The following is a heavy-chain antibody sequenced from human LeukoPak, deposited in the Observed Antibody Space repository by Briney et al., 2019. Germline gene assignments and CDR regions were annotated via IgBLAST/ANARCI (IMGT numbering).Heavy chain of an antibody. V-gene: IGHV3-21*01. CDR2: IISSSSYI. D-gene: IGHD2-15*01. Sequence: PGGSLRLSCAASGFTFSSYSMNWVRQAPGKGLEWVSSIISSSSYIYYADSVKGRFTISRDNAKNSLYLQMNSLRAEDTAVYYCARDPPGYCSGGSRYSEGAIYYYYGMDVWGQGTTVTVSS. CDR3: ARDPPGYCSGGSRYSEGAIYYYYGMDV. CDR1: GFTFSSYS. J-gene: IGHJ6*02.